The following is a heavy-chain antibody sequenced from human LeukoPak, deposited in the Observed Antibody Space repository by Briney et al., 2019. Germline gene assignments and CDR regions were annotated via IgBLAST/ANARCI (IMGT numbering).Heavy chain of an antibody. Sequence: GGSLRLSCAASGFTFSSYSMNWVRQALGKGLEWVSSISSSSVYIYYADSVKGRFTISRDDAKNSLYLQMNSLRAEDTAVYYCARAFDTSWDYYYMDVWGKGTTVTVSS. J-gene: IGHJ6*03. CDR3: ARAFDTSWDYYYMDV. CDR2: ISSSSVYI. CDR1: GFTFSSYS. D-gene: IGHD2-2*01. V-gene: IGHV3-21*01.